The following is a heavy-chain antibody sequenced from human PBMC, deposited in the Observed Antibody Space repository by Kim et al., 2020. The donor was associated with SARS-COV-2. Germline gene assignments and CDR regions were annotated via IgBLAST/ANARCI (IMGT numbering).Heavy chain of an antibody. J-gene: IGHJ5*02. CDR2: TYYRSKWYN. CDR3: ARDRAAARRGSNWFDP. V-gene: IGHV6-1*01. CDR1: GDSVSSNSAA. D-gene: IGHD6-13*01. Sequence: SQTLSLTCAISGDSVSSNSAAWNWIRQSPSRGLEWLGRTYYRSKWYNDYAVSVKSRITINPDTSKNQFSLQLNSVTPEDTAVYYCARDRAAARRGSNWFDPWGQGTLVTVSS.